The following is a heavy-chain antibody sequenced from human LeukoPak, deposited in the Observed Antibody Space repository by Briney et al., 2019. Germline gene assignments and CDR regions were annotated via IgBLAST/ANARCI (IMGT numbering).Heavy chain of an antibody. D-gene: IGHD3-22*01. CDR1: GFTFSSYC. Sequence: GRSLTLSCAPSGFTFSSYCMHWVRPPPAKGLEWVECRRYDGSNNYHADSVKGRFTISRDNSKNTLYLQMMSLRGEGTAVYYCARGNVYYYDSSGPTLGDAFDIWGQGTMVTVSS. J-gene: IGHJ3*02. CDR2: RRYDGSNN. V-gene: IGHV3-33*01. CDR3: ARGNVYYYDSSGPTLGDAFDI.